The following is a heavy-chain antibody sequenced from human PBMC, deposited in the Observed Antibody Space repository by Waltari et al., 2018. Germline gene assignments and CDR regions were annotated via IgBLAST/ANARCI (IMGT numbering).Heavy chain of an antibody. J-gene: IGHJ4*02. CDR3: AKDMRLRGILITSVDF. Sequence: EVQLVESGGGLVQPGGSLRLSCAASGFTFDDFALHWVRLVAGRGREWGSAIRWNGGTIAYADSVKGRFTISRDNTKSSLHLQMHGLRTEDTAVYYCAKDMRLRGILITSVDFWGQGIPVTVSS. CDR2: IRWNGGTI. D-gene: IGHD3-10*01. CDR1: GFTFDDFA. V-gene: IGHV3-9*01.